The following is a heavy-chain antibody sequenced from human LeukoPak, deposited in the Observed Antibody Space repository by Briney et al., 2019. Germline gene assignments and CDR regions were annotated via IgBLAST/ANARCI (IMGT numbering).Heavy chain of an antibody. CDR1: GGSISSSSYY. CDR2: IYYSGST. Sequence: SETLSLTCTVSGGSISSSSYYWGWIRQPPGKGLEWIGSIYYSGSTYYNPSLKSRVTISVDTSKNQFSLKLSSVTAADTAVYYCARDGIGMITFGGVIYFDYWGQGTLVTVSS. V-gene: IGHV4-39*02. CDR3: ARDGIGMITFGGVIYFDY. J-gene: IGHJ4*02. D-gene: IGHD3-16*01.